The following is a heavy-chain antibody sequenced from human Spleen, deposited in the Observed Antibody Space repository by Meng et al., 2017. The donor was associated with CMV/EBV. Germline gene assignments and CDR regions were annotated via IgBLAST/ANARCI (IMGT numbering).Heavy chain of an antibody. D-gene: IGHD3-22*01. J-gene: IGHJ4*02. CDR3: ARGRQRVYDSSGYYSY. Sequence: GGSYSGYYRNWSRQPPGKELEWIGEINHSGSTNYNPALKRRGTISVDTSKNQFSLKLSSVTAADTAVYYCARGRQRVYDSSGYYSYWGQGTLVTVSS. CDR1: GGSYSGYY. CDR2: INHSGST. V-gene: IGHV4-34*01.